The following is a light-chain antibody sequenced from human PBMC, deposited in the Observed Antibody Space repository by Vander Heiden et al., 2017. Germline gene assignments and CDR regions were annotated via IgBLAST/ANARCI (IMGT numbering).Light chain of an antibody. V-gene: IGKV1-39*01. CDR2: AAS. CDR1: QSITRH. J-gene: IGKJ5*01. CDR3: QQSYITPIT. Sequence: DIQMTQSPPSLSAFVGDRVTITCRAGQSITRHLNWYQHQPGKASRVLIYAASNLPSGVPSRFSGSGSGTEFTLTISSLQPEDSATYYCQQSYITPITFGQGTRLEIK.